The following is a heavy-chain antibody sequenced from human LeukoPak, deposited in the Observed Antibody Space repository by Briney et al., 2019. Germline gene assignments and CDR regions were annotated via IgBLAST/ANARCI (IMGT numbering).Heavy chain of an antibody. CDR3: VKDNPVCES. J-gene: IGHJ5*02. D-gene: IGHD2-21*01. CDR2: IGFDESDK. V-gene: IGHV3-30*02. CDR1: GFTFSSHG. Sequence: GGTLRLSCAASGFTFSSHGMNWVRQAPGNGLEWVAFIGFDESDKFYADSVKGRFTISRDISKNTLFLEMNGLRVDDTALYYCVKDNPVCESWGQGTLVIVSS.